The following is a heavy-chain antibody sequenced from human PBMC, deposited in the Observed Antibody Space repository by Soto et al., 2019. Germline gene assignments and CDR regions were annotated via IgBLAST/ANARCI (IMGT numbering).Heavy chain of an antibody. CDR2: INPNSGGT. Sequence: ASVKVSCKASGYTFTGYYMHWVRQAPGQGLEWMGWINPNSGGTNYAQKFQGWVTMTRDTSISIAYMELSRLRSDDTAVYYCARAHGHYDSSGYYYVNWFDPWGQGTLVTVSS. CDR3: ARAHGHYDSSGYYYVNWFDP. V-gene: IGHV1-2*04. J-gene: IGHJ5*02. D-gene: IGHD3-22*01. CDR1: GYTFTGYY.